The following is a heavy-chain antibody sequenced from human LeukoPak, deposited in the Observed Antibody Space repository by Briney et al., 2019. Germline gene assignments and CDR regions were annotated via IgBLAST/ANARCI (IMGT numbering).Heavy chain of an antibody. CDR3: ARARAVPAAISRFDP. CDR1: GGSISSYY. J-gene: IGHJ5*02. D-gene: IGHD2-2*01. Sequence: PSETLSLTCTVSGGSISSYYWSWIRQPPGKGLEWIGYIYYSGSTNYNPSLKSRVTISVDTSKNQFSLKLSSVTAADTAVYYCARARAVPAAISRFDPWGQGTLVTVSS. CDR2: IYYSGST. V-gene: IGHV4-59*01.